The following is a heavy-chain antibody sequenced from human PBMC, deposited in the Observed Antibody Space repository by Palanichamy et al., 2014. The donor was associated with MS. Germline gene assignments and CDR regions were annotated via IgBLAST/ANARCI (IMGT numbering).Heavy chain of an antibody. CDR2: INAGNGNT. J-gene: IGHJ6*02. V-gene: IGHV1-3*01. Sequence: QVQLVQSGAEVKKPGASVKVSCEASGYTFTSYAMHWVRQAPGQRLEWMGWINAGNGNTKYSQKFQGRVTITRDTSASTAYMELSSLRSEDTAVYYCASAYGDYNYYYGMDVWGQETTVTVSS. D-gene: IGHD4-17*01. CDR3: ASAYGDYNYYYGMDV. CDR1: GYTFTSYA.